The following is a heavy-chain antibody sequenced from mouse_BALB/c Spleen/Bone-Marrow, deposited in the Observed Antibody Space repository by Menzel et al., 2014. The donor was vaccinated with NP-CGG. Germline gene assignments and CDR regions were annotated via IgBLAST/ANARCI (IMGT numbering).Heavy chain of an antibody. J-gene: IGHJ2*01. CDR3: TRGRTWDFDY. CDR1: GYTFTSYY. CDR2: INPSNGGT. Sequence: LVESGAELVKPGASVKLSCKASGYTFTSYYMYWVKQGPGQGLEWIGEINPSNGGTNFNEKFKSRATLTVDKSSSTAYMQLSSLTSEDSAVYYCTRGRTWDFDYWGQGTTLTVSS. D-gene: IGHD4-1*01. V-gene: IGHV1S81*02.